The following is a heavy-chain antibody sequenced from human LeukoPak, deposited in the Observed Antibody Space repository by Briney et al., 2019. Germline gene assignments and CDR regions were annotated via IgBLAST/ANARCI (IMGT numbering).Heavy chain of an antibody. Sequence: GASVKVSCKASGYTFTSYGISWVRQVPGQGLEWMGWISAYNGNTNYAQKLQGRVTMTTDTSTSTAYMELRSLRSDDTAVYYCARSGRYCSSTSCHNWFDPWGQGTLVTVSS. D-gene: IGHD2-2*01. CDR3: ARSGRYCSSTSCHNWFDP. V-gene: IGHV1-18*01. CDR1: GYTFTSYG. CDR2: ISAYNGNT. J-gene: IGHJ5*02.